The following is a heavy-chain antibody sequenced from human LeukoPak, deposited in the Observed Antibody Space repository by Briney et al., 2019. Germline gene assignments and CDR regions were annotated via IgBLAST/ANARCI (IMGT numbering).Heavy chain of an antibody. Sequence: PGGSLRLSCAVSGFTFSSSWMHWVRQAPGKGLVWVSHIKTDGSITAYADSVKGRFTISRDNAKNTLYLQMNSLTAEDTAVYYCATKQWLVRGWFDPWGQGTLVTVSS. CDR3: ATKQWLVRGWFDP. D-gene: IGHD6-19*01. CDR1: GFTFSSSW. J-gene: IGHJ5*02. CDR2: IKTDGSIT. V-gene: IGHV3-74*01.